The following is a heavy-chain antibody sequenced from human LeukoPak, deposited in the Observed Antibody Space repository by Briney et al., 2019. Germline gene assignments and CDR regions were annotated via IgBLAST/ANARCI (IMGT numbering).Heavy chain of an antibody. Sequence: GGSLRLSCAASGFTFSSYGMHWVRQAPGKGLEWVAFIRYDGSNKYYADSVKGRFTISRDNSKNTLYLQMNSLRAEDTAVYYCAKTHLIYDSSGYYDYWGQGTLVTVSS. CDR3: AKTHLIYDSSGYYDY. J-gene: IGHJ4*02. CDR2: IRYDGSNK. V-gene: IGHV3-30*02. D-gene: IGHD3-22*01. CDR1: GFTFSSYG.